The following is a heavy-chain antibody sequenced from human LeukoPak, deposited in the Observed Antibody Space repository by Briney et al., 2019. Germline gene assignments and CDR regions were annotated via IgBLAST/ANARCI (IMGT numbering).Heavy chain of an antibody. D-gene: IGHD2/OR15-2a*01. CDR3: VSFYETY. J-gene: IGHJ4*02. CDR2: INSDGSWT. V-gene: IGHV3-74*01. CDR1: GSYW. Sequence: GGSLRLSCAASGSYWMHWVRQAPGRGLVWVSHINSDGSWTSYADSVKGRFTISKDNAKNTVYLQMNNLRAEDTAVYYCVSFYETYWGRGTLVAVSS.